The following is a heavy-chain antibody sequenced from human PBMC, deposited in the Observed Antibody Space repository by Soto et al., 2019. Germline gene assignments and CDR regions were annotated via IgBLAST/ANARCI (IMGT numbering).Heavy chain of an antibody. V-gene: IGHV1-18*04. CDR1: GYTFISYG. CDR3: ARDQRYYGSGYYYSDS. Sequence: QVQLVQSGAEVKKPGASVKVSCKASGYTFISYGISWVRQAPGQGLEWVGWMSAFTGKADYAQIFQDRVTMTTDTSTSTAYMELRSLRSDHTAVYYCARDQRYYGSGYYYSDSWGQGTLVTGSS. D-gene: IGHD3-10*01. CDR2: MSAFTGKA. J-gene: IGHJ1*01.